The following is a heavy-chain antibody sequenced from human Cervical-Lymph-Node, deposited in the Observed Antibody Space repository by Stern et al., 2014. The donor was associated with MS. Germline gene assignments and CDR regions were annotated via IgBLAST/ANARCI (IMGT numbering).Heavy chain of an antibody. D-gene: IGHD2/OR15-2a*01. J-gene: IGHJ6*02. CDR1: GYTFTDYD. Sequence: QVQLVQSGAEVKKPGASGKVSCKSSGYTFTDYDINWVRQAPGQGLEWMGWISVYNGKTKSAQKPQCRVPMTTDTSTSTASMELTTLRSDDTAVYFCVRAGCRTTPCIYGMDIWGQGTTVPVSS. CDR3: VRAGCRTTPCIYGMDI. V-gene: IGHV1-18*01. CDR2: ISVYNGKT.